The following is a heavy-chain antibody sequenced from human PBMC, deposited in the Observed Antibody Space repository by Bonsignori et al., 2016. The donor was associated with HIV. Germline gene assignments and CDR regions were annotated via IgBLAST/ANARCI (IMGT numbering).Heavy chain of an antibody. V-gene: IGHV1-69*10. CDR1: GGTFSSYA. CDR2: IIPILGIA. J-gene: IGHJ4*02. CDR3: ARGGYCSGGSCYSPSPIDY. Sequence: SVKVSCKASGGTFSSYAISWVRQAPGQGLEWMGGIIPILGIANYAQKFQGRVTITADKSTSTAYMELSSLRSEDTAVYYCARGGYCSGGSCYSPSPIDYWGQGTLVTVSS. D-gene: IGHD2-15*01.